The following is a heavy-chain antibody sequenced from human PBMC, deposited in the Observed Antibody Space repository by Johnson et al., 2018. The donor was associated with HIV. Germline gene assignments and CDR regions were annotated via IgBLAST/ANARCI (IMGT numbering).Heavy chain of an antibody. CDR2: INGDGSGI. V-gene: IGHV3-74*03. Sequence: VQLVESGGGLVQPGGSLRLSCAASGFTFSSYWMHWVRQGPGKGLEWVSRINGDGSGITYADSVKGRFTISRDNAKNTLYLQMNSLRAEDTAVYYCARDLRYIGYEYAFDIWGQGTMVTVSS. D-gene: IGHD5-12*01. CDR1: GFTFSSYW. CDR3: ARDLRYIGYEYAFDI. J-gene: IGHJ3*02.